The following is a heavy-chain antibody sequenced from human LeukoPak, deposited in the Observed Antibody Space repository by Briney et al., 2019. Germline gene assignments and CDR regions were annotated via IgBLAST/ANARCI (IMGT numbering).Heavy chain of an antibody. J-gene: IGHJ6*03. CDR2: ISAYNGNT. D-gene: IGHD2-2*01. CDR1: GYTFTSYG. Sequence: ASVKVSCKASGYTFTSYGISWVRQAPGQGLEWMGWISAYNGNTNYAQKLQGRVTMTTDTSTSTAYMELRSLRSDDTAVYYCAREYRSSTSCYVLGYYYYYMDVWGKGTTVTVSS. CDR3: AREYRSSTSCYVLGYYYYYMDV. V-gene: IGHV1-18*01.